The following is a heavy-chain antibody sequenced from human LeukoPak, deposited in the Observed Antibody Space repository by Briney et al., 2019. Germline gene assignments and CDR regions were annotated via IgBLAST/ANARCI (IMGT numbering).Heavy chain of an antibody. CDR1: GGSISSYY. CDR3: ARGVSSSWLHYYYYYMDV. CDR2: IYYSGST. V-gene: IGHV4-59*01. D-gene: IGHD6-13*01. Sequence: SETLSLTCTVSGGSISSYYWSWIRQPPGKGLEWIGYIYYSGSTNYNPSLKSRVTISVDTSKNQFSLKLSSVTAADTAVYYCARGVSSSWLHYYYYYMDVWGKGTTVTVSS. J-gene: IGHJ6*03.